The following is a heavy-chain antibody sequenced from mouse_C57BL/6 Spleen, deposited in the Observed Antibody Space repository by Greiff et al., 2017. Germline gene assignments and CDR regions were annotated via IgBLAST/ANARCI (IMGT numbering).Heavy chain of an antibody. J-gene: IGHJ2*01. CDR1: GYTFTSYW. CDR2: IDPSDSYT. CDR3: ARKPYDYGYYFDY. D-gene: IGHD2-4*01. Sequence: QVQLKQPGAELVMPGASVKLSCKASGYTFTSYWMHWVKQRPGQGLEWIGEIDPSDSYTNYNQKFKGKSTLTVDKSSSTAYMQLSSLTSEDSAVYYCARKPYDYGYYFDYWGQGTTLTVSS. V-gene: IGHV1-69*01.